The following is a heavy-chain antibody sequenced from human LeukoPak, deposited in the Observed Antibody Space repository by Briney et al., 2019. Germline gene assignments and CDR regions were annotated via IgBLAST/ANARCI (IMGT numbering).Heavy chain of an antibody. CDR3: ARGGVVVGSGWGRYYYYGMDV. J-gene: IGHJ6*02. CDR1: GGSISSSNYY. D-gene: IGHD6-19*01. Sequence: SETLSLTCTVSGGSISSSNYYWGWIRQPPGKGLEWIGEINHSGSTNYNPSLKSRVTISVDTSKNQFSLKLSSVTAADTAVYYCARGGVVVGSGWGRYYYYGMDVWGQGTTVTVSS. V-gene: IGHV4-39*07. CDR2: INHSGST.